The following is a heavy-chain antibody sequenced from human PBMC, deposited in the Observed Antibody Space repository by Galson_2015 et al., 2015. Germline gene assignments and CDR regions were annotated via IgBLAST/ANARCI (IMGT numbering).Heavy chain of an antibody. CDR2: INAGHGNT. Sequence: AVKVSCQASGYTFTSYAMHWVRQAPGHRLEWMGWINAGHGNTKYSQKFQGRVTITRNTSASTAYMELSSLRSEGRAVYYCARAAPYGCGVVVVGGARQYFQHWGQGTLVTVSS. D-gene: IGHD3-22*01. CDR1: GYTFTSYA. CDR3: ARAAPYGCGVVVVGGARQYFQH. J-gene: IGHJ1*01. V-gene: IGHV1-3*01.